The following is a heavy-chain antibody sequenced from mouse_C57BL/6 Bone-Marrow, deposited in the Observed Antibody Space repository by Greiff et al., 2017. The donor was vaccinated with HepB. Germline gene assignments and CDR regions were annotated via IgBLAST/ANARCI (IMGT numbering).Heavy chain of an antibody. CDR1: GFTFSDAW. CDR3: TRTVVATRDYAMDY. V-gene: IGHV6-6*01. Sequence: EVMLVESGGGLVQPGGSMKLSCAASGFTFSDAWMDWVRQSPEKGLEWVAEIRNKANNHATYYAESVKGRFTISRDDSKSSVYLQMNSLRAEDTGIYYCTRTVVATRDYAMDYWGQGTSVTVSS. J-gene: IGHJ4*01. CDR2: IRNKANNHAT. D-gene: IGHD1-1*01.